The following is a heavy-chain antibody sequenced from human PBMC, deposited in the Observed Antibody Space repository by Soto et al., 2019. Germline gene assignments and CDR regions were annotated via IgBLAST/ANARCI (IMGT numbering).Heavy chain of an antibody. J-gene: IGHJ5*02. V-gene: IGHV3-21*01. CDR2: ISTSSSYI. CDR1: GFTFGSYS. CDR3: ARDLHDYVSFRFDP. D-gene: IGHD3-16*01. Sequence: PGVSLRLSCAASGFTFGSYSMNWVRQASGKGLEWVSSISTSSSYIYYADSMKGRFTISRDNAKNSLYLQMTSLRAEDTAVYYCARDLHDYVSFRFDPWGQGTLVTVSS.